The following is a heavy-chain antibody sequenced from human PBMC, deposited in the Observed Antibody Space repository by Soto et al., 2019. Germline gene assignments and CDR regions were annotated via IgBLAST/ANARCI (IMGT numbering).Heavy chain of an antibody. D-gene: IGHD2-21*02. Sequence: QVQLVQSGPEVKKPGSSVNISCTAPKTTFSDYGLNWVRQAPGQGLERMGGIIPVLGTINYAQKFQGRVTINADKSSNTVYMAVSSLTSEDTAVYYCASGTLFCAGDCYFEHWGLGTVVTVSS. CDR1: KTTFSDYG. V-gene: IGHV1-69*06. CDR2: IIPVLGTI. J-gene: IGHJ4*02. CDR3: ASGTLFCAGDCYFEH.